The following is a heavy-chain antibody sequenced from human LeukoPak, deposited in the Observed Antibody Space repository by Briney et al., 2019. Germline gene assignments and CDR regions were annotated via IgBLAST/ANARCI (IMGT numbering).Heavy chain of an antibody. D-gene: IGHD5-24*01. Sequence: PGGSLRLPCAASGFTFDDYAMHWVRQAPGKGLEWVSLISGDAGSTYYADSVKGRFTISRDDSKNSLYLQMNSLRTEDTAFYYCAKDIYRGLDMATRPDYWGQGTLVTVSS. CDR1: GFTFDDYA. CDR2: ISGDAGST. V-gene: IGHV3-43*02. J-gene: IGHJ4*02. CDR3: AKDIYRGLDMATRPDY.